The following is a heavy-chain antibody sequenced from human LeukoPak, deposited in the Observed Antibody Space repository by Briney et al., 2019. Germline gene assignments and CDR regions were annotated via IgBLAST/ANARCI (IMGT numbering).Heavy chain of an antibody. V-gene: IGHV1-69*04. J-gene: IGHJ1*01. CDR2: IIPILGIA. CDR1: GGTFSSYA. Sequence: SVKVSCKASGGTFSSYAISWVRQAPGXXXEWMGRIIPILGIANYAQKFQGRVTITADKSTSTAYMELSSLRSEDTAVYYRASLQENGYSSSWSKYFQHWGQGTLVTVSS. CDR3: ASLQENGYSSSWSKYFQH. D-gene: IGHD6-13*01.